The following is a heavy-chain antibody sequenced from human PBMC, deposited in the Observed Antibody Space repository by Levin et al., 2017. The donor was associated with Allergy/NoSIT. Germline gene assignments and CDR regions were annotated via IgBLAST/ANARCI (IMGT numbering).Heavy chain of an antibody. CDR3: ANSWYSGYSFMFDY. J-gene: IGHJ4*02. D-gene: IGHD5-12*01. Sequence: SCAASGFTFSSYGMHWVRQAPGKGLEWVAVISYDGSNKYYADSVKGRFTISRDNSKNTLYLQMNSLRAEDTAVYYCANSWYSGYSFMFDYWGQGTLVTVSS. CDR1: GFTFSSYG. CDR2: ISYDGSNK. V-gene: IGHV3-30*18.